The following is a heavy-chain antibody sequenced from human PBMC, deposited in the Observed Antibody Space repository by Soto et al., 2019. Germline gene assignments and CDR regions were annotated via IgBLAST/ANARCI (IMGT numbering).Heavy chain of an antibody. CDR1: GYTFTNYG. V-gene: IGHV1-18*01. CDR2: ISAYNGNI. Sequence: QVQLVQSGAEVKKPGASVKVSCKASGYTFTNYGISWVRQAPGQGLGWMGWISAYNGNINYAQKLQGRVTMTTDTSRGTAYMELRSLRSDDTAMYYCASSYCGGKFYSNLPVDYYYYGMDVWGQGTTVTVSS. J-gene: IGHJ6*02. D-gene: IGHD2-21*01. CDR3: ASSYCGGKFYSNLPVDYYYYGMDV.